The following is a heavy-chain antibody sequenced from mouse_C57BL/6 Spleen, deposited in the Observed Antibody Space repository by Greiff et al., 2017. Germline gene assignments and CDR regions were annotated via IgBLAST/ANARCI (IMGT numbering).Heavy chain of an antibody. CDR2: ISDGGSYT. J-gene: IGHJ3*01. CDR1: GFTFSSYA. D-gene: IGHD3-3*01. CDR3: ARRDVGFAY. V-gene: IGHV5-4*03. Sequence: EVKLVESGGGLVKPGGSLKLSCAASGFTFSSYAMSWVRQTPEKRLEWVATISDGGSYTYYPDNVKGRFTISRDNAKNNLYLQMSHLKSEDTAMYYCARRDVGFAYWGQGTLVTVSA.